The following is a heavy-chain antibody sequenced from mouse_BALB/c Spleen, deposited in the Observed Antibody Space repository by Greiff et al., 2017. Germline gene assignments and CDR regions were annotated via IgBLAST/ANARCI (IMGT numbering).Heavy chain of an antibody. CDR2: ISYDGSN. V-gene: IGHV3-6*02. D-gene: IGHD2-3*01. CDR1: GYSITSGYY. J-gene: IGHJ1*01. Sequence: EVQLQESGPGLVKPSQSLSLTCSVTGYSITSGYYWNWIRQFPGNKLEWMGYISYDGSNNYNPSLKNRISITRDTSKNQFFLKLNSVTTEDTATYYCAREGDGYYGVWGAGTTVTVSS. CDR3: AREGDGYYGV.